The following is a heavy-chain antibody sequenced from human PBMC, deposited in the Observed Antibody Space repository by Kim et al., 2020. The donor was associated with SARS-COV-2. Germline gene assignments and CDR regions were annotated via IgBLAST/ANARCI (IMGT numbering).Heavy chain of an antibody. CDR3: AKDRIAVAGRPPRGAFDI. CDR2: ISGSGGST. D-gene: IGHD6-19*01. V-gene: IGHV3-23*01. Sequence: GGSLRLSCAASGFTFSSYAMSWVRQAPGKGLEWVSAISGSGGSTYYADSVKGRFTISRDNSKNTLYLQMNSLRAEDTAVYYCAKDRIAVAGRPPRGAFDIWGQGTMVTVSS. CDR1: GFTFSSYA. J-gene: IGHJ3*02.